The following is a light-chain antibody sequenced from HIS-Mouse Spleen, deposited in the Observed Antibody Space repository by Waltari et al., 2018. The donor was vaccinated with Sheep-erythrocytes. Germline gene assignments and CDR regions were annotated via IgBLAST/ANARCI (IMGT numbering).Light chain of an antibody. V-gene: IGLV5-45*03. Sequence: QAVLTQPSSLSASPGESASLTCTLRSGINVGTYRIYWYQQKPGSPPQYLLRYKSDSDKQQGSGVPSRFSGSKDASANAGILLISGLQSEDEADYYCCSYAGSYNHVFATGTKVTVL. J-gene: IGLJ1*01. CDR1: SGINVGTYR. CDR3: CSYAGSYNHV. CDR2: YKSDSDK.